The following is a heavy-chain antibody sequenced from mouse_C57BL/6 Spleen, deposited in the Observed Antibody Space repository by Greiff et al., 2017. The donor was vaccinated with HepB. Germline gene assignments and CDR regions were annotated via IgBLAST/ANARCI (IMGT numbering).Heavy chain of an antibody. CDR3: AREGLRRENAMDY. CDR2: IYPGSGST. J-gene: IGHJ4*01. Sequence: VQLQQSGAELVKPGASVKMSCKASGYTFTSYWITWVKQRPGQGLEWIGDIYPGSGSTNYNEKFKSKATLTVDTSSSTAYMQLSSLTSEDSAVYYCAREGLRRENAMDYWGQGTSVTVSS. V-gene: IGHV1-55*01. D-gene: IGHD2-4*01. CDR1: GYTFTSYW.